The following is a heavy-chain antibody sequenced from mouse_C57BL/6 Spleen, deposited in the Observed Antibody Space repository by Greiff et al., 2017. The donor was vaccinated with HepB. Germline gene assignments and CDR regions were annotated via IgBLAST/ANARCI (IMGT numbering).Heavy chain of an antibody. CDR1: GFNIKDYY. CDR2: IDPEDGDT. J-gene: IGHJ3*01. Sequence: EVQLQQSGAELVRPGASVKLSCTASGFNIKDYYMHWVKQRPEQGLEWIGRIDPEDGDTEYAPKFQGKATMTADTSSNTAYLQLSSLTSEDTAVYYCTITTVVAPFAYWGQGTLVTVSA. V-gene: IGHV14-1*01. CDR3: TITTVVAPFAY. D-gene: IGHD1-1*01.